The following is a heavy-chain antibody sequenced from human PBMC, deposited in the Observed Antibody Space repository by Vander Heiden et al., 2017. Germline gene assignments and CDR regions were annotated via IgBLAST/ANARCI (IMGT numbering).Heavy chain of an antibody. V-gene: IGHV3-7*01. D-gene: IGHD2-21*01. Sequence: EVQLVESGGGLVQRGGSLRLSCAACGFTFSSYWMTWVRQATRKGLEWVANIKKDGSEKYYVDSVKGRFTISRDNAKNSVYLHMNSLRAEDTAVYYCARVWWLVDYWGQGTLVTVSS. CDR1: GFTFSSYW. J-gene: IGHJ4*02. CDR2: IKKDGSEK. CDR3: ARVWWLVDY.